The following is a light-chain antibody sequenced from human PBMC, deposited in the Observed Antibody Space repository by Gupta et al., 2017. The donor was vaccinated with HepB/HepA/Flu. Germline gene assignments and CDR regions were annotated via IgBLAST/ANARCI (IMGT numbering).Light chain of an antibody. CDR3: QQSYSTPIT. V-gene: IGKV1-39*01. CDR1: QSISSY. Sequence: DIQMTQSPSSLSASVGDRVTITCRASQSISSYLNWYQQKPGKAPKLLIYAASSLQSGVPSRFSGRGSGTDCTLTISSLQPEDFATYYCQQSYSTPITFGQGTRLEIK. J-gene: IGKJ5*01. CDR2: AAS.